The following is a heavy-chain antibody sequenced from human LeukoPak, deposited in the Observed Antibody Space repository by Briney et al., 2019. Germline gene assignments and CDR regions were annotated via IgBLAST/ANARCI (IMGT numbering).Heavy chain of an antibody. V-gene: IGHV3-23*01. CDR2: VVGNGGTT. CDR1: GFTFVNYA. J-gene: IGHJ4*02. D-gene: IGHD6-19*01. CDR3: AKARLSTGWAYNDY. Sequence: GGPLRLSCAASGFTFVNYAMSWVRQAPGKGLEWVSAVVGNGGTTFYADSVKGRFTISRDNSKNTVYLQINSLRGEDTAVYYCAKARLSTGWAYNDYWGQGALVTVSS.